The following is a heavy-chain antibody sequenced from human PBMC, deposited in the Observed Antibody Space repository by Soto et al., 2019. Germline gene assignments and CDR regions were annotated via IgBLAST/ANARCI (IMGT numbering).Heavy chain of an antibody. J-gene: IGHJ4*02. CDR2: ISYNGVDK. Sequence: QMQLVESGGGVVQPGRSLRLSCVASGITFTNHGIHWVRQAPGKGLEWVADISYNGVDKWYADSVKGRFTISRDNFRDTVYLQMNGLRPEDTAVYYCASGEWQNGHDTRFDYWGQGTLVTVSS. D-gene: IGHD3-10*01. CDR1: GITFTNHG. V-gene: IGHV3-30*03. CDR3: ASGEWQNGHDTRFDY.